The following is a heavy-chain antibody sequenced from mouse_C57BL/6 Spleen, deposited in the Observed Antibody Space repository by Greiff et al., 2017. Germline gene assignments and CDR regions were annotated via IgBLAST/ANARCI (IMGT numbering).Heavy chain of an antibody. J-gene: IGHJ1*03. CDR2: IDPETGGT. CDR3: TRQVHFDV. Sequence: VKLMESGAELVRPGASVTLSCKASGYTFTDYEMHWVKQTPVHGLEWIGAIDPETGGTAYNQKFKGKAILTADKSSSTAYMELRSLTSEDSAVYYCTRQVHFDVWGTGTTVTVSS. CDR1: GYTFTDYE. D-gene: IGHD2-14*01. V-gene: IGHV1-15*01.